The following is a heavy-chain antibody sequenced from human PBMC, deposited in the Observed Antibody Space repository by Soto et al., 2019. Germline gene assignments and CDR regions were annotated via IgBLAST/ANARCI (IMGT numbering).Heavy chain of an antibody. Sequence: SETLSLTCTVSGGSISSYYWSWIRQPPGKGLEWIGYIYYSGSTNYNPSLKSRVTISVDTSKNQFSLKLSSVTAADTAVYYCATHDRFAGTTDAFDIWGQGTMVTVSS. CDR1: GGSISSYY. J-gene: IGHJ3*02. CDR2: IYYSGST. V-gene: IGHV4-59*08. D-gene: IGHD1-1*01. CDR3: ATHDRFAGTTDAFDI.